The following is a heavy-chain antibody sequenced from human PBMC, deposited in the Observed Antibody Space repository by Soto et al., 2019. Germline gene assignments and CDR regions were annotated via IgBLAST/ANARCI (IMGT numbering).Heavy chain of an antibody. D-gene: IGHD2-2*01. CDR3: AKDPSEYLYRYFDL. V-gene: IGHV3-23*01. J-gene: IGHJ2*01. Sequence: PGGSLRLSCAASGFTFSSYAMSWVRQAPGKGLEWVSAISGSGGSTYYADSVKGRFTISRDNSKNTLYLQMNSLRAEDTDVYYCAKDPSEYLYRYFDLWGRGTLVTVSS. CDR2: ISGSGGST. CDR1: GFTFSSYA.